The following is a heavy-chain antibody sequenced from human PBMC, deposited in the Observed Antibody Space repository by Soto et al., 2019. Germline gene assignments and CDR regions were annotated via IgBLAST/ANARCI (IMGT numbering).Heavy chain of an antibody. CDR1: GYSFSTYW. J-gene: IGHJ6*02. Sequence: LKISCKGSGYSFSTYWIAWVRQMPGKGLEWMGIIYPGDSDTRYSPSFQGQVTISADKSISSAYLQWSSLKASDTAIYYCARPAGSQYYYYGMDVWGQGTTVTVSS. CDR3: ARPAGSQYYYYGMDV. D-gene: IGHD2-15*01. V-gene: IGHV5-51*01. CDR2: IYPGDSDT.